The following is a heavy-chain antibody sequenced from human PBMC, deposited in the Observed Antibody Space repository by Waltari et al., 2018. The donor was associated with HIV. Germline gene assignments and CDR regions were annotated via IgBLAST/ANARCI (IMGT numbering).Heavy chain of an antibody. D-gene: IGHD3-10*01. Sequence: QEQLVQSGAEVKKPGASVKVSCKASEYRLTDYDLNWVRQAPGQGLEWMGRMNPDSGNTEYAQKFQGRVTMTRDTSTSTAYMELSSLRSDDTAVYYCARAVYGSGLNFLDYWGQGTLVSVSS. CDR1: EYRLTDYD. V-gene: IGHV1-8*02. CDR3: ARAVYGSGLNFLDY. J-gene: IGHJ4*02. CDR2: MNPDSGNT.